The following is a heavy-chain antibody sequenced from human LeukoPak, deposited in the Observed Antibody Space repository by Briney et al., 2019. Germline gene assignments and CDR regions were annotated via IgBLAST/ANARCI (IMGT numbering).Heavy chain of an antibody. J-gene: IGHJ4*02. CDR1: GFTFSSYN. V-gene: IGHV3-21*03. D-gene: IGHD2/OR15-2a*01. Sequence: GGSLRLSCAASGFTFSSYNMNWVRQAPGKGLEWVSSITSSSSYIYYTDSVKGRFTISRDNARNSLYLQMDNLRAEDTGVYYCARDFYDGFALDYWGQGTLVTVSS. CDR2: ITSSSSYI. CDR3: ARDFYDGFALDY.